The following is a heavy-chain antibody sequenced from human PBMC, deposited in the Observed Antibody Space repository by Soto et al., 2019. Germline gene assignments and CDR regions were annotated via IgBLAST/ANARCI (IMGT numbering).Heavy chain of an antibody. Sequence: GGSLRLSCAASGFTFSSYAMSWVRQAPGKGLEWVSAISGSGGSTYYADSVKGRFTISRDNSKNTLYLQMNSLRAEDTAVYYCAKFVSSSALFYYCYMDVWGKGTTVTVSS. D-gene: IGHD6-6*01. CDR1: GFTFSSYA. CDR2: ISGSGGST. J-gene: IGHJ6*03. V-gene: IGHV3-23*01. CDR3: AKFVSSSALFYYCYMDV.